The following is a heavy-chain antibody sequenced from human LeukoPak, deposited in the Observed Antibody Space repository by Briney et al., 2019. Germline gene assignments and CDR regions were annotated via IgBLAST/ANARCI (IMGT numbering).Heavy chain of an antibody. CDR2: ISGSGSDGST. D-gene: IGHD3-10*01. Sequence: PGRSLRLSCAASGFTFSSYGMSWVRQAPGKGLEWVSGISGSGSDGSTYYADSVKGRFTISRDNSKNTLYLQMNSLRAEDTAVYYCAKAQVTMVRGARMENYYYYMDVWGKGTTVTISS. CDR3: AKAQVTMVRGARMENYYYYMDV. CDR1: GFTFSSYG. J-gene: IGHJ6*03. V-gene: IGHV3-23*01.